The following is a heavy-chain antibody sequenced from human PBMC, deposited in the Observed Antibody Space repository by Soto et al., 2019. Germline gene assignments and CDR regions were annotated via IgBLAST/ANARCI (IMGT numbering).Heavy chain of an antibody. CDR3: AAHSPWYYYYGMDV. CDR1: GFTFNSYA. CDR2: ISASGGSP. Sequence: GGSLRLSCAASGFTFNSYAMSWVRQAPGKGLEWVSAISASGGSPYYADSVKGRFTISRDNSKSTLYLQMSSLRSEDTAVYYCAAHSPWYYYYGMDVWGQGTTVTVSS. V-gene: IGHV3-23*01. J-gene: IGHJ6*02.